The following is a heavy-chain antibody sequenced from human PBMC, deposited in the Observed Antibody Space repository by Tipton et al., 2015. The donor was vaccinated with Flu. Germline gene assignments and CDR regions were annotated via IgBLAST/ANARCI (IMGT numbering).Heavy chain of an antibody. V-gene: IGHV4-61*02. CDR3: ATAVNWYYFDY. CDR1: GGSISSSSYY. J-gene: IGHJ4*02. Sequence: TLSLTCTVSGGSISSSSYYWGWIRQPAGKGLEWIGRVYPSGSANYNPSLKSRVTISVDTSKNQFSLNLSSVTAADTAVYYCATAVNWYYFDYWGQGTLVTVSS. CDR2: VYPSGSA. D-gene: IGHD1-1*01.